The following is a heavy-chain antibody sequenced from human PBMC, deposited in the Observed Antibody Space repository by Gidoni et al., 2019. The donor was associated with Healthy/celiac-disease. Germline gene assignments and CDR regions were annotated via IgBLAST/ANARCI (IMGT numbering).Heavy chain of an antibody. CDR3: ARGQLSLSFPHYYYYYYMDV. D-gene: IGHD6-6*01. V-gene: IGHV1-69*01. J-gene: IGHJ6*03. CDR2: IIPIFGTA. Sequence: QVQLVQSGAEVKKPGSSVKVSCKASGGPFSSYAISWVRQAPGQGLEWMGGIIPIFGTANYAQKFQGRVTITADESTSTAYMELSSLRSEDTAVYYCARGQLSLSFPHYYYYYYMDVWGKGTTVTVSS. CDR1: GGPFSSYA.